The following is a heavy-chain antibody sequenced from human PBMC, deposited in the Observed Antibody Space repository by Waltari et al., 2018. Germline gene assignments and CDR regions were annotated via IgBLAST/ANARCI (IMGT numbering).Heavy chain of an antibody. CDR2: NYYSGST. V-gene: IGHV4-59*01. CDR1: GGSLSSYY. Sequence: QVQLQESGPGLVKPSETLSLTCTVSGGSLSSYYWSWIRQPPGKGLEWIEYNYYSGSTNDNPSLKSRVTISVDTSKNQFSLKLSSVTAADTAVYYCARDWGLPGGSEDAFDIWGQGTMVTVSS. CDR3: ARDWGLPGGSEDAFDI. J-gene: IGHJ3*02. D-gene: IGHD3-16*01.